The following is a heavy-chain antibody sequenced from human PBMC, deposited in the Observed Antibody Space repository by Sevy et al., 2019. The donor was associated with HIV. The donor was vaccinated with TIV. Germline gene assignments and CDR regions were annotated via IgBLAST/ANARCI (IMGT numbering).Heavy chain of an antibody. Sequence: GGSLRLSCAASGFTFSDYYMSWIRQAPGKGLEWISYISGSQYMIYYADSVKGRFTISRDDAKNSLYLQMNSLRPEDSAVYFCARDLVPGYFDFWGQGTLVTVS. CDR3: ARDLVPGYFDF. D-gene: IGHD2-21*01. CDR1: GFTFSDYY. CDR2: ISGSQYMI. V-gene: IGHV3-11*01. J-gene: IGHJ4*02.